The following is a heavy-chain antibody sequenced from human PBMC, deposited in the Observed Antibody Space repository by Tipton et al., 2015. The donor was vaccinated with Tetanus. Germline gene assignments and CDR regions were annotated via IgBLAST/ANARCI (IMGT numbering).Heavy chain of an antibody. V-gene: IGHV4-30-2*01. CDR1: GALLTTGGYS. J-gene: IGHJ5*02. D-gene: IGHD3-16*01. CDR3: ARALKQGANWFDP. CDR2: IYQTGST. Sequence: TLSLTCNVTGALLTTGGYSWGWIRQPPGQGLEWIGYIYQTGSTYFNPSLRSRLTMSFKMSKNQFSLKLDSVTAADTAIYYCARALKQGANWFDPWGQGTLVTVSS.